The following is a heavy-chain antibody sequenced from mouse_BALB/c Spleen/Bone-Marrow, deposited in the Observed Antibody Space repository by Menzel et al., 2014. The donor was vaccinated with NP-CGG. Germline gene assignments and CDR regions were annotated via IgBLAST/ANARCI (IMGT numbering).Heavy chain of an antibody. J-gene: IGHJ3*01. Sequence: SGTVLARPGASVKMSCKASGYTFTSYWMHWVKQRPGQGLEWIGAIYPGNSDTSYNQKFKGKAKLTAVTSTSTAYMELSSLTNEDSAVYYCXRVIYYGYAWFAYWGQGTLVTVSA. D-gene: IGHD2-2*01. CDR3: XRVIYYGYAWFAY. CDR2: IYPGNSDT. CDR1: GYTFTSYW. V-gene: IGHV1-5*01.